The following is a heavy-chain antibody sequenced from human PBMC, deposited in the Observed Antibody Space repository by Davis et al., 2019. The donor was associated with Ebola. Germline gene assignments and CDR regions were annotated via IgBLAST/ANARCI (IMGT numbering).Heavy chain of an antibody. CDR1: GGSFSGYY. Sequence: PSETLSLTCAVYGGSFSGYYWSWIRQPPGKGLEWIGEINHSGSTNYNPSLKSRVTISVDTSKNQFSLKLSSVTAADTAVYYCARGAGYSSRGRWFDPWGQGTLVTVSS. CDR3: ARGAGYSSRGRWFDP. CDR2: INHSGST. V-gene: IGHV4-34*01. D-gene: IGHD6-13*01. J-gene: IGHJ5*02.